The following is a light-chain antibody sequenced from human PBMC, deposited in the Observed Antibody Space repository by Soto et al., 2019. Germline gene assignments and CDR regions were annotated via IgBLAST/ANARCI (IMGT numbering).Light chain of an antibody. V-gene: IGKV1-12*01. CDR1: QAFSNL. CDR2: GAS. Sequence: DIQMTQSPSSVSASVGDRVIITCRASQAFSNLLAWYQQKPGKAPKLLIYGASTLQGGVPSRFSGSESGTDFTLTISSLQPEDSATEYCQQATIFPLTFGGGTDVEIK. J-gene: IGKJ4*01. CDR3: QQATIFPLT.